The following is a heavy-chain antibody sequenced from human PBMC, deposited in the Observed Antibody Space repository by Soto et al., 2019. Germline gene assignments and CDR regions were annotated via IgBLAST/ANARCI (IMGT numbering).Heavy chain of an antibody. CDR1: GFTFTTFG. CDR3: ARDRSLGIAEAALDY. D-gene: IGHD6-13*01. CDR2: ISYAGSNK. Sequence: QVQLVESGGGVVQPGRSLRLSCEASGFTFTTFGIHWVRQAPGKGLEWVAVISYAGSNKYIADPFRGRFTISRDNSKNMVYLQMKSLRVDDTAVYYCARDRSLGIAEAALDYWGPGTLITVSS. J-gene: IGHJ4*02. V-gene: IGHV3-33*01.